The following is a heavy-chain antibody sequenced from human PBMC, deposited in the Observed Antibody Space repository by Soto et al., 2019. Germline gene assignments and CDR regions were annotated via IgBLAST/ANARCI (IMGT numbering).Heavy chain of an antibody. CDR3: ARGGCSSTSCYYPQLMRWFDP. CDR1: GGSFSGYY. J-gene: IGHJ5*02. D-gene: IGHD2-2*01. Sequence: PSETLSLTCAVYGGSFSGYYWSWIRQPPGRGLEWIGEINHSGSTNYNPSLKSRVTIPVDTSKNQFSLKLSSVTAADTAVYYCARGGCSSTSCYYPQLMRWFDPWGQGTLVTVSS. V-gene: IGHV4-34*01. CDR2: INHSGST.